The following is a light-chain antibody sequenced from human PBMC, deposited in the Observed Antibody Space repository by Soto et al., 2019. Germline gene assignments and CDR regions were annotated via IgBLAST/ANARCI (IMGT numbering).Light chain of an antibody. CDR1: SSDVGGYNY. Sequence: QSVLTQPASVSGSPGQSITISCTGTSSDVGGYNYVSWYQQHPGKAPKLMIYDIINRPSGVSNRFSGSKSGNTASLTISGLQAEDEADYYCVSFTTSRSYVFGTGTKVTVL. V-gene: IGLV2-14*01. J-gene: IGLJ1*01. CDR3: VSFTTSRSYV. CDR2: DII.